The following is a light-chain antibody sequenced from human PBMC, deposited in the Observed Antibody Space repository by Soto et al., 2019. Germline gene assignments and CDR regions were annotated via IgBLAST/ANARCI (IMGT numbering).Light chain of an antibody. V-gene: IGKV3-15*01. CDR1: QSVSSN. CDR3: QQYNNWPLT. J-gene: IGKJ4*01. CDR2: GAS. Sequence: EILMTQSPATLSVSPGERATLSCRASQSVSSNLAWYQQKPRQAPRLLIYGASTRATGIPARFSGSGSGTEFTLTISSLQSEDFAVYYCQQYNNWPLTFGGGTKVDIK.